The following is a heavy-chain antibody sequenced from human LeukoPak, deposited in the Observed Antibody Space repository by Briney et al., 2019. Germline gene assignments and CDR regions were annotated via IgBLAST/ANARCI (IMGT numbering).Heavy chain of an antibody. Sequence: ASVKVSCKASGYTFTSYDINWVRQATGQGLEWMGWMNPNSGNTGYAQKFQGRVTMTRSTSISTAYMELSSLRSEDTAVYYCARGRGRYCSSTSCLYVRYYYYYMDVWGKGTTVTVSS. J-gene: IGHJ6*03. CDR3: ARGRGRYCSSTSCLYVRYYYYYMDV. CDR2: MNPNSGNT. V-gene: IGHV1-8*01. CDR1: GYTFTSYD. D-gene: IGHD2-2*01.